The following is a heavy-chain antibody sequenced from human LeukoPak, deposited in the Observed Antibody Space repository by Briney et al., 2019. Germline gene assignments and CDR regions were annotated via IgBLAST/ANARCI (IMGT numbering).Heavy chain of an antibody. J-gene: IGHJ6*02. V-gene: IGHV3-30-3*01. Sequence: PGKSLRLSCAASGLRFSSYAMHWVRQAPGKGLEWVAVISYDGSNKYYTDSVKGRVTISRDNSKNTLYLQINSLGAEDTAVYYCARDVTGNWYYGMDVWGHGTTVTVS. CDR1: GLRFSSYA. CDR2: ISYDGSNK. CDR3: ARDVTGNWYYGMDV. D-gene: IGHD1-1*01.